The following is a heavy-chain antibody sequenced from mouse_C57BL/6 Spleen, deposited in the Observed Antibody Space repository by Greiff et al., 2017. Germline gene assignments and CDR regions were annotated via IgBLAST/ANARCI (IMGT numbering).Heavy chain of an antibody. CDR3: ASPTDGSSYGYFDV. CDR2: IDPSDSYT. V-gene: IGHV1-69*01. D-gene: IGHD1-1*01. CDR1: GYTFTSYW. Sequence: VQLQQPGAELVMPGASVKLSCKASGYTFTSYWMHWVKQRPGQGLEWIGGIDPSDSYTNYNQKFKGKSTLTVDKSSSTAYMQLSSLTSEDSAVYYCASPTDGSSYGYFDVWGTGTTVTVSS. J-gene: IGHJ1*03.